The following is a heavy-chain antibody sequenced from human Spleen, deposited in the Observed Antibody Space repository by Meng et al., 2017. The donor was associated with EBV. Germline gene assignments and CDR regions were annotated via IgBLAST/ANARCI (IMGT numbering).Heavy chain of an antibody. J-gene: IGHJ4*02. CDR3: ASESGRGFTPDY. CDR1: GGTFRSDA. Sequence: QVQVVQSGAEVKKPGSSVKVSCRTSGGTFRSDAVSWVRQAPGQGLEWMGGLIPMSDAPYYAQKFEGRVTITADESTSTHYMQLSGLRSDDTAVYYCASESGRGFTPDYWGQGTLVTVSS. D-gene: IGHD3-10*01. CDR2: LIPMSDAP. V-gene: IGHV1-69*01.